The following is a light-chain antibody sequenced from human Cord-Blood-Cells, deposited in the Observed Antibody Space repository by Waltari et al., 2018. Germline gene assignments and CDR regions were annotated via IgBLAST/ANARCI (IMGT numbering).Light chain of an antibody. CDR3: QQRSNWPLT. CDR1: QGVSSY. CDR2: DAS. V-gene: IGKV3-11*01. Sequence: EIALTQSPAHLSLSPGERATLACRASQGVSSYLAWYQQKPGQAPRLLIYDASNRATGIPARFSGSGSGTDFTLTISSLEPEDFAVYDCQQRSNWPLTFGGGTKVEIK. J-gene: IGKJ4*01.